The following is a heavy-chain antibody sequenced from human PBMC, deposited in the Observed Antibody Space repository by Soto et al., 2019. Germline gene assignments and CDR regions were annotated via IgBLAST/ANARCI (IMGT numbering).Heavy chain of an antibody. V-gene: IGHV3-49*03. CDR3: TRVYSSSLGYYYYYMDA. CDR1: GFTFGDYA. D-gene: IGHD6-6*01. Sequence: GGSLRLSCTASGFTFGDYAMSWFRQAPGKGLEWVGFIRSKAYGGTTEYAASVKGRFTISRDDSKSIAYLQMNSLKTEDTAVYYCTRVYSSSLGYYYYYMDAWGKGTTVTVSS. CDR2: IRSKAYGGTT. J-gene: IGHJ6*03.